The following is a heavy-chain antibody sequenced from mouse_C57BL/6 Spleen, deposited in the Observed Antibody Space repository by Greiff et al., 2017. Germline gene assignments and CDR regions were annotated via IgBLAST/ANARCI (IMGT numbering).Heavy chain of an antibody. CDR1: GYTFTSYW. J-gene: IGHJ4*01. CDR3: ARYDDYGDAMDY. CDR2: IHPNSGST. D-gene: IGHD2-4*01. V-gene: IGHV1-64*01. Sequence: QVQLQQPGAELVKPGASVKLSCKASGYTFTSYWLHWVKQRPGQGLEWIGMIHPNSGSTNYNEKFKSKATLTVDKSSSTAYMQLSSLTSEDSAVYNYARYDDYGDAMDYWGQGTSVTVSS.